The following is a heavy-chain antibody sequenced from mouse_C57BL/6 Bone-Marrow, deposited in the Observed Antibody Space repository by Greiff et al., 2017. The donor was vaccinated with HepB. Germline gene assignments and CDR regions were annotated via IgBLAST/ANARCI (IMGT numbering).Heavy chain of an antibody. V-gene: IGHV5-16*01. Sequence: DVKLVESEGGLVQPGSSMKLSCKASGFTFSDYYMAWVRQVPEKGLEWVAYINYDGSSTYYLDSLKSRFIISRDNAKNILYLQMSRLKSEDEATYYCARDLDYYGSSYWYFDVWGTGTTVTVSS. D-gene: IGHD1-1*01. CDR2: INYDGSST. J-gene: IGHJ1*03. CDR3: ARDLDYYGSSYWYFDV. CDR1: GFTFSDYY.